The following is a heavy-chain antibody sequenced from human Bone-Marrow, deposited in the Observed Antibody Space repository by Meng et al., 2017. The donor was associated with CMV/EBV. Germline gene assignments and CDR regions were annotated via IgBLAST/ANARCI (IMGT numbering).Heavy chain of an antibody. CDR3: GRGWQQLALRGGWFDP. V-gene: IGHV3-48*04. Sequence: GESLKISCAASGFTFSSYSMNWVRQAPGKGLEWVSSISSSSSTIYYADSVEGRFTISRDNAKNSQYLQMNSLGAEDTAVYYCGRGWQQLALRGGWFDPWGQGTLVTVSS. D-gene: IGHD6-13*01. CDR2: ISSSSSTI. CDR1: GFTFSSYS. J-gene: IGHJ5*02.